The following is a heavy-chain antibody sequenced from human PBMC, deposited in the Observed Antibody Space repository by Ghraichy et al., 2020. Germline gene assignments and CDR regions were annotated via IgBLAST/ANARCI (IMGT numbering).Heavy chain of an antibody. CDR3: AREIIPAAPTPFYYYGMDV. D-gene: IGHD2-2*01. J-gene: IGHJ6*02. CDR2: IWFDGSKK. V-gene: IGHV3-33*01. Sequence: SCAASGFTFSSYGVHWVRQAPGKGLEWVAVIWFDGSKKLYADSVKGRFTISRDNSKSTLYLQMNSLRAEDTALYYCAREIIPAAPTPFYYYGMDVWGQGTAVTVSS. CDR1: GFTFSSYG.